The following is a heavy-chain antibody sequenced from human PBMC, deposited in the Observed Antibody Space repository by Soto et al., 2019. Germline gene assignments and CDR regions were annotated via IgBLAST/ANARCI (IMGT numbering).Heavy chain of an antibody. CDR3: ARDSSGYYEDAFDI. Sequence: GGSLRLSCAASGFTFSSYSMNWVRQAPGKGLEWVSSISSSSSYIYYADSVKGRFTISRDNAKNSLYLQMNSLRAEDTAVYYCARDSSGYYEDAFDIWGQGTMVTVSS. D-gene: IGHD3-22*01. J-gene: IGHJ3*02. CDR2: ISSSSSYI. CDR1: GFTFSSYS. V-gene: IGHV3-21*01.